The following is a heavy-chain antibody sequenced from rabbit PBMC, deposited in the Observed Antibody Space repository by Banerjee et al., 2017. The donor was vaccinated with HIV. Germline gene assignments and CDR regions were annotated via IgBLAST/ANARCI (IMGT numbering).Heavy chain of an antibody. CDR1: GIDFSSSYY. D-gene: IGHD2-1*01. Sequence: QSLEESGGGLVQPEGSLALSCKASGIDFSSSYYMCWVRQAPGKGLEWIGCIYAGSSGSTYYASWAKGRFTISKTSSTTVTLQMTSLTAADTATYFCARSGTGGVGDGWTTFNLWGQGTLVTVS. V-gene: IGHV1S40*01. CDR3: ARSGTGGVGDGWTTFNL. CDR2: IYAGSSGST. J-gene: IGHJ4*01.